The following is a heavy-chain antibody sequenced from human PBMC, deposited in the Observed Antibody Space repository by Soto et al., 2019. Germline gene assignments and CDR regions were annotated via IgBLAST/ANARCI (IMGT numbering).Heavy chain of an antibody. CDR1: GVSFSGYY. Sequence: SETLSLTCAVYGVSFSGYYWSWIRQPPGMGLEWIGEINHRGSTNCNPSLKSRVTMSVDTSKNQFSLKLTSVTAADTAVYYCERVGSSGYIIWGQGTLVTVSS. CDR3: ERVGSSGYII. V-gene: IGHV4-34*01. D-gene: IGHD5-12*01. CDR2: INHRGST. J-gene: IGHJ4*02.